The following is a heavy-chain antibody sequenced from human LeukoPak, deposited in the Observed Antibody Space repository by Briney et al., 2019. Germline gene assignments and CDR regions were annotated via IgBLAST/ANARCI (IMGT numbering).Heavy chain of an antibody. J-gene: IGHJ5*02. V-gene: IGHV3-23*01. CDR1: AFTFSIYA. CDR2: ISGSGGST. Sequence: GGSLRLSCAASAFTFSIYAMSWVRQAPGKGLGWVSTISGSGGSTHYANSVKGRFTISRDNSKNTLYLQMNSLRADDTAVYYCVRGYSYGWFDPWGQGTLVTVSS. CDR3: VRGYSYGWFDP. D-gene: IGHD5-18*01.